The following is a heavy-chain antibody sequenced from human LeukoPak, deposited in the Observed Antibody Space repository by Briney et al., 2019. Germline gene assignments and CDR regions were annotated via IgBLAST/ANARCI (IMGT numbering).Heavy chain of an antibody. Sequence: SETPSLTCTVSGGSISSSSYYWGWIRQPPGKGLEWIGSIYYSGSTYYNPSLKSRVTISVDTSKNQFSLKLSSVTAADTAVYYCASRYGDYARSEYYFDYWGQGILVTVSS. CDR1: GGSISSSSYY. D-gene: IGHD4-17*01. CDR3: ASRYGDYARSEYYFDY. J-gene: IGHJ4*02. CDR2: IYYSGST. V-gene: IGHV4-39*01.